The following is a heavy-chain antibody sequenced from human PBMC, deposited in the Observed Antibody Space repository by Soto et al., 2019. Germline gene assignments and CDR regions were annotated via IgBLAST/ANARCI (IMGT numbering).Heavy chain of an antibody. D-gene: IGHD2-21*02. V-gene: IGHV3-23*01. CDR1: GSIFATYS. J-gene: IGHJ5*01. CDR3: AKENGACYWCGDS. CDR2: TSAGGVST. Sequence: EVQLLESGGGAVQPGGSLRLSCAGSGSIFATYSMSWVRQAPGKGLEWVAATSAGGVSTYYADSVKGRFTISRDSSQNTVYLQMDSLRAEDTAIYYCAKENGACYWCGDSWGQVTLVTVSS.